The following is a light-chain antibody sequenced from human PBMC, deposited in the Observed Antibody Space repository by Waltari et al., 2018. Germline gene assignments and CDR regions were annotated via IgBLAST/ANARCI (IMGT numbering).Light chain of an antibody. CDR2: DTF. V-gene: IGKV3-11*01. Sequence: EIVFTQSPATLSFSPGARATLSCRARQSVSHYLACYQQKPGQAPRLLIFDTFKRATGIPARFSGSGSETDFTLTIGSLQPEDFAVYYCQQRANWPLTFGGGTKVEIK. CDR3: QQRANWPLT. J-gene: IGKJ4*01. CDR1: QSVSHY.